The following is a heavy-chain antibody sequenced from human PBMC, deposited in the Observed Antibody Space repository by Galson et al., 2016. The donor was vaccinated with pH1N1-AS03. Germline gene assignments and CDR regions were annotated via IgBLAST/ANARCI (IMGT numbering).Heavy chain of an antibody. CDR3: AHGSGWLLDY. D-gene: IGHD6-19*01. CDR2: IYWDDQK. CDR1: GFSLDSTSVG. Sequence: PALVNPTQTLTLTCSFSGFSLDSTSVGVGWVRQPPGEPLDWLGLIYWDDQKWYRPSLQNRITITKDTSKNQVVLTLTDLQTADTGTYYCAHGSGWLLDYWGQGILVTVSS. J-gene: IGHJ4*02. V-gene: IGHV2-5*02.